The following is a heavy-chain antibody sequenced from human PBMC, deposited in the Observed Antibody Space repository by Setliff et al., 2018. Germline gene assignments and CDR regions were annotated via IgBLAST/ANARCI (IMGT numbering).Heavy chain of an antibody. CDR2: ISAHNVIS. J-gene: IGHJ6*02. D-gene: IGHD1-26*01. Sequence: ASVKVSCKASEYSVISYGVAWVRQAPGQGLEWLGWISAHNVISNYAPKFQARVTMTRDTPTNTSYMELRSLTFDDTAKYYCARVIKGDYGLDVWGQGTTVTVSS. CDR1: EYSVISYG. CDR3: ARVIKGDYGLDV. V-gene: IGHV1-18*01.